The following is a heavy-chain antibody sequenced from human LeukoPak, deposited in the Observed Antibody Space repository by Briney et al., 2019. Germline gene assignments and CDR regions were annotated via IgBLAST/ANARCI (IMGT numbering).Heavy chain of an antibody. Sequence: SETLSLTCTVSGGSISSYYWSWIRQPPGKGLEWIGYIYYSGSTNYNPSLKSRVTISVDTSKNQFSLKLSSVTAADTAVYYCARAHSLVHDAFDIWGQGTMATVSS. CDR2: IYYSGST. CDR3: ARAHSLVHDAFDI. D-gene: IGHD3-10*01. V-gene: IGHV4-59*01. CDR1: GGSISSYY. J-gene: IGHJ3*02.